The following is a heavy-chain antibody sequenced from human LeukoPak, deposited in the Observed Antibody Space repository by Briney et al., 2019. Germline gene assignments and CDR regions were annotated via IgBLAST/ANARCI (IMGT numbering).Heavy chain of an antibody. CDR2: ISSSGSTI. V-gene: IGHV3-11*04. CDR1: GFTFSDYY. J-gene: IGHJ4*02. CDR3: ARDSSSSWYYFDY. D-gene: IGHD6-13*01. Sequence: GGSLRLSCAASGFTFSDYYMSWIRQAPGKGLEWVSYISSSGSTIYYADSVKGRFTISRDNSKNTLYLQMNSLRAEDTAVYYCARDSSSSWYYFDYWGQGTLVTVSS.